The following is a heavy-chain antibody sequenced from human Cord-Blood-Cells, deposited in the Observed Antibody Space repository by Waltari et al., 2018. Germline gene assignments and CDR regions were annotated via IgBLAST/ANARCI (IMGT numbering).Heavy chain of an antibody. CDR2: INAGNGNT. D-gene: IGHD6-13*01. J-gene: IGHJ4*02. Sequence: QVQLVQSGAEVKKPGASVKVSCKASGYTFTSYAMHWVRKAPGQRLEWMGWINAGNGNTKYSQKFQGRVTITRDTSASTAYMELSSLRSEDTAVYYCARGEIAAADMNFDYWGQGTLVTVSS. CDR1: GYTFTSYA. CDR3: ARGEIAAADMNFDY. V-gene: IGHV1-3*01.